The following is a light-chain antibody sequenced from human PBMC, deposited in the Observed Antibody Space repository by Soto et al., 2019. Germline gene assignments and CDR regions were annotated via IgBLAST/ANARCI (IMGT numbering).Light chain of an antibody. CDR2: DAS. CDR3: QQRTNWPTST. V-gene: IGKV3-11*01. Sequence: EIVLTQSPATLSLSPGERATLSCRASQNVRSYLAWYKQKPGQAPRLLIHDASSKATGIPDRFSGSGSGTDFTLTISSREPEDSAVYYCQQRTNWPTSTFGQGTRLEIK. CDR1: QNVRSY. J-gene: IGKJ5*01.